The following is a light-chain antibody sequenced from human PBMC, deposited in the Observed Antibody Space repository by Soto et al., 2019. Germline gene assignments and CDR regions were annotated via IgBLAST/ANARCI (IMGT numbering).Light chain of an antibody. J-gene: IGKJ2*01. CDR2: AAS. V-gene: IGKV1-39*01. CDR3: QQSYSSPPT. CDR1: QSISNY. Sequence: DIQMTQSPSSLSASVGDRVTITCRASQSISNYLNWYQHKPGKAPNLLIYAASTLQSGVPSRFSGRRSGTDFTLTITYLQPEDFASYYCQQSYSSPPTFGQGTKLEIK.